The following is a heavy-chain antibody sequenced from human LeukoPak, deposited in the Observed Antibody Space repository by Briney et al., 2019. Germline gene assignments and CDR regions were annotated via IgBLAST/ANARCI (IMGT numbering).Heavy chain of an antibody. D-gene: IGHD1-26*01. CDR1: GYSISSGYY. V-gene: IGHV4-38-2*02. Sequence: SETLSLTCTVSGYSISSGYYWGWIRQPPGKGLEWIGSIYHSGSTCYKSSLKSRVTISVDTSKNQFSLKLNSVTAADTAVYYCARHPGAVDYWGQGTLVTVSS. J-gene: IGHJ4*02. CDR3: ARHPGAVDY. CDR2: IYHSGST.